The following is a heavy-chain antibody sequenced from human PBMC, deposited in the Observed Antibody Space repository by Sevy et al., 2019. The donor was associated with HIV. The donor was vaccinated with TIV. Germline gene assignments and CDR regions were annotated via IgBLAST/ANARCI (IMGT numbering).Heavy chain of an antibody. CDR2: ISRSSGTI. CDR3: ARGVAVAATHYPDY. V-gene: IGHV3-48*01. CDR1: GFIFRTYS. Sequence: GGSLRLSCAASGFIFRTYSMNWVRQAPGKGLEWVSFISRSSGTIYYADSVKGRFTISRDNAKDSLSLQMNSLRAEDTAVYYCARGVAVAATHYPDYWGQGTLVTVSS. J-gene: IGHJ4*02. D-gene: IGHD6-19*01.